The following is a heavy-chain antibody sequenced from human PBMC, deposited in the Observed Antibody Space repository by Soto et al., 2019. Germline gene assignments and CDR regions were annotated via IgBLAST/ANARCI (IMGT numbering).Heavy chain of an antibody. CDR3: AREVIVVVPAASYYYGMDV. Sequence: PSETLSLTCTVSGGSISSYYWSWIRQPPGKGLEWIGYIYYSGSTNYNPSLKSRVTISVDTSKNQFSLKLSSVTAADTAVYYCAREVIVVVPAASYYYGMDVWGQGTTVTVS. CDR2: IYYSGST. D-gene: IGHD2-2*01. J-gene: IGHJ6*02. CDR1: GGSISSYY. V-gene: IGHV4-59*01.